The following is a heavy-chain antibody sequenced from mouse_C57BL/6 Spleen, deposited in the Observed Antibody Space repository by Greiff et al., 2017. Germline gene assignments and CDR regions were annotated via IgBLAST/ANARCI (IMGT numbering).Heavy chain of an antibody. CDR1: GYTFTSYW. D-gene: IGHD1-1*01. V-gene: IGHV1-69*01. J-gene: IGHJ1*03. CDR2: IDPSDSYT. CDR3: ARSLITTVDFDV. Sequence: QVQLQQPGAELVMPGASVKLSCKASGYTFTSYWMHWVKQRPGQGLEWIGEIDPSDSYTNYNQKFKGKSTLTVDKSSSTAYMQLSSLTSEDSAVYYCARSLITTVDFDVWGTGTTVTVSS.